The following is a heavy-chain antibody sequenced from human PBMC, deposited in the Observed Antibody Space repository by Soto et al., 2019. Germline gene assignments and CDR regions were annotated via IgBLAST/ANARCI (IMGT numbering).Heavy chain of an antibody. Sequence: SETLSLTCAVYGGSFSGYYWSWIRQPPGKGLEWIGEINHSGSTNYNPSLKSRVTISVDTSKNQFSLKLSSVTAADTAVYYCARGRGGPFRYWGQGTLVTVSS. CDR3: ARGRGGPFRY. CDR2: INHSGST. V-gene: IGHV4-34*01. J-gene: IGHJ4*02. CDR1: GGSFSGYY. D-gene: IGHD3-10*01.